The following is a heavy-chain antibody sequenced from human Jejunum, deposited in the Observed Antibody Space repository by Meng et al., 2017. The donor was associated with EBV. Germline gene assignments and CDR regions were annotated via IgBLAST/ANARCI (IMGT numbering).Heavy chain of an antibody. Sequence: QVQLVQSGAEVKKPGASVKISCKASGYIFPTYTLYWVRQAPGQRLEWMGWINAGNGNTKYSQKFQDRVTITRDTSASAAYMELSSLRSEDTAIYFCARVVAAVVYFDYWGQGTVFTVSS. V-gene: IGHV1-3*01. J-gene: IGHJ4*02. CDR1: GYIFPTYT. CDR3: ARVVAAVVYFDY. D-gene: IGHD6-13*01. CDR2: INAGNGNT.